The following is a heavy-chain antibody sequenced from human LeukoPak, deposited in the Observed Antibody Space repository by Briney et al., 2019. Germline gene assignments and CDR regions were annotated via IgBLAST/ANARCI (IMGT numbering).Heavy chain of an antibody. D-gene: IGHD6-25*01. CDR3: ARARETEAIAS. V-gene: IGHV4-34*01. Sequence: SETLSLTCAVYGGSFSGYYWTWIRQPPGKGLEWIGEINHSGTTNYNPSLKSRFTVSVDTSKNQFSLTMRSVTAADTGVYYCARARETEAIASWGQGTLVTVSS. CDR2: INHSGTT. CDR1: GGSFSGYY. J-gene: IGHJ4*02.